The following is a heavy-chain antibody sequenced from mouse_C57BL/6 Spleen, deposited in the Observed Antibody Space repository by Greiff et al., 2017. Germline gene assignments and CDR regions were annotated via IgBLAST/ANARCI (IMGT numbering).Heavy chain of an antibody. D-gene: IGHD2-1*01. J-gene: IGHJ4*01. V-gene: IGHV1-39*01. CDR1: GYSFTDYN. CDR2: INPNYGTT. CDR3: ASFYGNYAYYYAMDY. Sequence: VQLQQSGPELVKPGASVKISCKASGYSFTDYNMNWVKQSNGKSLEWIGVINPNYGTTSYNQKFKGKATLTIDQSSSTAYMQLNSLTSEDSAVYYCASFYGNYAYYYAMDYWGQGTSVTVSS.